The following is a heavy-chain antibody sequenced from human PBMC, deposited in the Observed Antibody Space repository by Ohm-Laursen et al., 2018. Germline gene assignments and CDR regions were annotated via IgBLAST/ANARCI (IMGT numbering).Heavy chain of an antibody. Sequence: SLRLSCTASGFTVSSYTMNWVRQAPGKGLEWVSYISSSSNTIYYADSVKGRFTISRDNAKNSLFLQMNSLRAEDTAVYYCARETSSGWYLYYFDYWGQGTLVTVSS. J-gene: IGHJ4*02. CDR1: GFTVSSYT. D-gene: IGHD6-19*01. CDR2: ISSSSNTI. CDR3: ARETSSGWYLYYFDY. V-gene: IGHV3-48*04.